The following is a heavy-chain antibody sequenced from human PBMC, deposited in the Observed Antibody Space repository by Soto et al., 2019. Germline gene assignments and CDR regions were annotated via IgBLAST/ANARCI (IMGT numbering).Heavy chain of an antibody. CDR1: GASISGSYYY. J-gene: IGHJ4*02. CDR2: VFYTGFT. CDR3: ATSQKGYNWNYFDH. Sequence: SETLSLTCAVSGASISGSYYYLSCLRQCPGKGPEWIGSVFYTGFTSYNPSLESRVSVSVDTSKSQFSLKLSAVTAADTAVYYCATSQKGYNWNYFDHWGQGALVTVSS. D-gene: IGHD1-20*01. V-gene: IGHV4-39*01.